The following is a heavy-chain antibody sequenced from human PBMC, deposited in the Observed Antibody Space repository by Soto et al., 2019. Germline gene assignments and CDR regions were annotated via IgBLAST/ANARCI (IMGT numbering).Heavy chain of an antibody. CDR3: ARGYSAYADNYYYGLDV. D-gene: IGHD5-12*01. Sequence: ASVKVSCKASGYTFTSYGINWVRQAPGQGLEWMGWINAHNGDTNYAQKVQGRVTMTTDTFTSTAYMELRSLRSDDTAVYYCARGYSAYADNYYYGLDVWGQGTTVTV. CDR2: INAHNGDT. V-gene: IGHV1-18*01. CDR1: GYTFTSYG. J-gene: IGHJ6*02.